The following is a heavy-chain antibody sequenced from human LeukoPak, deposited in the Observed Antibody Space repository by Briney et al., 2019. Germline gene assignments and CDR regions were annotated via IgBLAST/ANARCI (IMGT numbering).Heavy chain of an antibody. J-gene: IGHJ5*02. CDR3: ARGPSRSGSGSYTLGWNWFDP. D-gene: IGHD3-10*01. CDR1: GGSFSVYY. Sequence: SETLSLTCAVYGGSFSVYYWSWIRQPPGKGLEWIGEINHSGSTNYNPSLKSRVTISVDTSKNQFSLKLSSVTAADTAVYYCARGPSRSGSGSYTLGWNWFDPWGQGTLVTVSS. CDR2: INHSGST. V-gene: IGHV4-34*01.